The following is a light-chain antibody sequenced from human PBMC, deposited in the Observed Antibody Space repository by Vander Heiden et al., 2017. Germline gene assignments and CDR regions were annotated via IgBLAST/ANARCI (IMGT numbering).Light chain of an antibody. V-gene: IGLV3-10*01. CDR2: EDS. Sequence: SHELTPPPPVPVSPGETARITCSGDALPKKYAYWYQQKSGQAPVLVIYEDSKRPSGIPERFSGSSSGTMATLTISGAQVEDEADYYCYSTDSSGNHTPYYVFGTGTKVTVL. CDR1: ALPKKY. CDR3: YSTDSSGNHTPYYV. J-gene: IGLJ1*01.